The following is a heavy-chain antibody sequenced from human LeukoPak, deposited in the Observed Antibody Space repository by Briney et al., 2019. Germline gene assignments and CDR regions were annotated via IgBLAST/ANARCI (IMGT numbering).Heavy chain of an antibody. J-gene: IGHJ6*02. D-gene: IGHD1-26*01. CDR2: ISGSGGAGT. CDR3: VKDRGGSPFYGMDV. Sequence: GGSLRLSCAGSGFTFSSYAMSWVRQAPGKGLEWVSTISGSGGAGTYYADSVKGRFTVSRDNSGNTLYLPMNSLRAEDTAVYYCVKDRGGSPFYGMDVWGQGTTVTVSS. CDR1: GFTFSSYA. V-gene: IGHV3-23*01.